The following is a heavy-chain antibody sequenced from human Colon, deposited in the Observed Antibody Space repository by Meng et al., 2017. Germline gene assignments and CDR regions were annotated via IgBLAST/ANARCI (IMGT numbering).Heavy chain of an antibody. CDR3: ARVGPGELPNFFDP. D-gene: IGHD1-7*01. CDR2: IDHTGNT. Sequence: GQVPARGPGVVRPPGTLSLTCSVSGGSISSGDWWSWVRQPPGKGLEWIAEIDHTGNTNYNPSLKSRVTISVDKSKNQFSLKLSFMTAADTAVYYCARVGPGELPNFFDPWGQGTLVTVSS. J-gene: IGHJ5*02. V-gene: IGHV4-4*03. CDR1: GGSISSGDW.